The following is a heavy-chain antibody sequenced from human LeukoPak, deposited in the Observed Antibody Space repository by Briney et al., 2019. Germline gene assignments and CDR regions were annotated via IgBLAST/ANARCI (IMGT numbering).Heavy chain of an antibody. CDR2: ISAYNGNT. Sequence: ASVKVSCKASGYTFTSYGISWVRQAPGQGLEWMGWISAYNGNTNYAQKLRGRVTMTTDTSTSTAYMELRSLRSDDTAVYYCARAFNIGDAFDIWGQGTMVTVSS. CDR3: ARAFNIGDAFDI. V-gene: IGHV1-18*01. CDR1: GYTFTSYG. D-gene: IGHD3-16*01. J-gene: IGHJ3*02.